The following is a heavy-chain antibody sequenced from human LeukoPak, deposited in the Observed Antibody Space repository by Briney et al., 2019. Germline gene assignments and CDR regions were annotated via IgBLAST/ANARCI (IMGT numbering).Heavy chain of an antibody. CDR1: GASISGSGYY. Sequence: SETLSLTCTVSGASISGSGYYWGWIRQPPGKGLEWIGNIYDSGSTYYNASLQSRVTISIDTSKNQYSLRLSSVTAADTAMYYCAKSGGYGLIDYWGQGTLVTVSS. CDR2: IYDSGST. V-gene: IGHV4-39*01. J-gene: IGHJ4*02. D-gene: IGHD1-26*01. CDR3: AKSGGYGLIDY.